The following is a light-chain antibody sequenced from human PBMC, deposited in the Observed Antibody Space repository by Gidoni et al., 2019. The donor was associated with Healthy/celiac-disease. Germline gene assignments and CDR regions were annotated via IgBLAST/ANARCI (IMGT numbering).Light chain of an antibody. V-gene: IGLV1-44*01. CDR1: SSNSGSNT. CDR2: SNN. J-gene: IGLJ1*01. Sequence: QSVLTQPPSASGTPGQRVTISCSGRSSNSGSNTGNWYQQLPGTAPKLLIYSNNQRPSGVPDRFSGSKSGTSASLAISGLQSEDEADYYCAAWDDSLNGYVFGTGTKVTVL. CDR3: AAWDDSLNGYV.